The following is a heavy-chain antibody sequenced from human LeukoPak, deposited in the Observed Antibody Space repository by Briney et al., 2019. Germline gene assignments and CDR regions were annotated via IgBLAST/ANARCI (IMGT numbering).Heavy chain of an antibody. J-gene: IGHJ4*02. D-gene: IGHD3-22*01. Sequence: ASVKVSCKASGYTFTSYAMHWVRQAPGQGLEWMGWISAYNDNTNYAQKFQGRVTLTTDTSTSTAYMELRSLRSDDTAVYYCARDGSVSSGYPNYWGQGTLVTVSS. V-gene: IGHV1-18*01. CDR2: ISAYNDNT. CDR3: ARDGSVSSGYPNY. CDR1: GYTFTSYA.